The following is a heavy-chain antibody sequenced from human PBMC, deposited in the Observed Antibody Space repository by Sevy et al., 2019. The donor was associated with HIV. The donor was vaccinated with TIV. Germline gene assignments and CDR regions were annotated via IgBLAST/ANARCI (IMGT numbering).Heavy chain of an antibody. V-gene: IGHV3-21*04. CDR1: GFAFSSYT. J-gene: IGHJ5*02. D-gene: IGHD3-10*01. CDR2: ISSSSDYI. Sequence: GGSLRLSCAASGFAFSSYTMSWVRQAPGKGLEWVSSISSSSDYIYYADSVRGRFTISRDNAKKTLYLQMNSLRAEDTAVYYCARDGLGSGTSQNWFDPWGQGTLVTVSS. CDR3: ARDGLGSGTSQNWFDP.